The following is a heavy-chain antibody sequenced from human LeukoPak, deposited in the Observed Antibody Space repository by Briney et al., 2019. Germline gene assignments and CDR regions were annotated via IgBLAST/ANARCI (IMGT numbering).Heavy chain of an antibody. Sequence: GGSLRLSCAASGFTFSSYAMSWVRQAPGKGLEWVSAISGSGGSTYYADSVKGRFTISRDNSKNTPYLQMNSLRAEDTAVYYCARDDAAAGDYWGQGTLVTVSS. CDR1: GFTFSSYA. D-gene: IGHD6-25*01. CDR3: ARDDAAAGDY. J-gene: IGHJ4*02. V-gene: IGHV3-23*01. CDR2: ISGSGGST.